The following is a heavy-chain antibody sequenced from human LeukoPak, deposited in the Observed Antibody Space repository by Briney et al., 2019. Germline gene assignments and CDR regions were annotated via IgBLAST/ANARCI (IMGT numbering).Heavy chain of an antibody. Sequence: GGSLRLSCAASGFTFSNCGMHWVRRAPGEGLEWVAFIGYDGSNKYYADSVKGRFTISRDNSKNTLYLQMDSLRAEDTAVYYCARDPDSPITMIRGRFDPWGQGTLVTVSS. D-gene: IGHD3-10*01. V-gene: IGHV3-30*02. CDR1: GFTFSNCG. J-gene: IGHJ5*02. CDR2: IGYDGSNK. CDR3: ARDPDSPITMIRGRFDP.